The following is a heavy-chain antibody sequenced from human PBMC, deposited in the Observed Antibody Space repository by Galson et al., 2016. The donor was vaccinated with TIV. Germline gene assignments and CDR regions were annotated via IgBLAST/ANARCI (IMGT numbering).Heavy chain of an antibody. V-gene: IGHV4-31*03. D-gene: IGHD2-15*01. CDR3: ARDQDSGAYFDY. J-gene: IGHJ4*02. CDR1: GGSISSNGIF. Sequence: TLSLTCTVSGGSISSNGIFWSWIRQHPGKGMEWIGYIYHSGSTHSNPSLKIRVAMSVDTSKNQFSLTLTSGTAADTADYYCARDQDSGAYFDYWGQGTLVTVSS. CDR2: IYHSGST.